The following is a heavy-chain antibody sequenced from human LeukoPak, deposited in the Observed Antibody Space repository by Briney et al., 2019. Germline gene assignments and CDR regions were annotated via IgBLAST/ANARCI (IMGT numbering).Heavy chain of an antibody. V-gene: IGHV3-23*01. J-gene: IGHJ6*03. CDR2: ISGSGDNT. Sequence: GGSLRLSCTASGFTFSIYAMNWVRQAPGKGLEWVSGISGSGDNTYHADSGKGRFTISRDNPKNTMFLQMNSLRAEDTAVYYCAKGTSFQYYYHMGVWGKGTTVTVSS. CDR1: GFTFSIYA. D-gene: IGHD2-2*01. CDR3: AKGTSFQYYYHMGV.